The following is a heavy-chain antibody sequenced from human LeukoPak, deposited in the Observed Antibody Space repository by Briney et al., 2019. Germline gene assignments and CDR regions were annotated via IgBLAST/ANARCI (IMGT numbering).Heavy chain of an antibody. CDR1: GGSISSYY. CDR2: ISYTGST. Sequence: SETLSLTCTVSGGSISSYYWSWIRQPLGKGLEWIGYISYTGSTSYNPSLKSRATISVDSSKNHFSLKLSSVTAADTAVYYCASSGYSRGWFDPWGQGTLVTVSS. D-gene: IGHD6-13*01. V-gene: IGHV4-59*01. J-gene: IGHJ5*02. CDR3: ASSGYSRGWFDP.